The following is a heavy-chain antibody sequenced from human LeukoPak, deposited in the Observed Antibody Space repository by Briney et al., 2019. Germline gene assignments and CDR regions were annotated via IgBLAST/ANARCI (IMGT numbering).Heavy chain of an antibody. CDR1: GFTFSSYS. Sequence: GGSLRLSCAASGFTFSSYSMNWVRQAPGKGLEWVSSISSSSSYIYYADSVKGRFTISRDSAKNSLYLQMNSLRAEDTAVYYCARAPGMATTGNFDYWGQGTLVTVSS. J-gene: IGHJ4*02. CDR3: ARAPGMATTGNFDY. CDR2: ISSSSSYI. V-gene: IGHV3-21*01. D-gene: IGHD5-24*01.